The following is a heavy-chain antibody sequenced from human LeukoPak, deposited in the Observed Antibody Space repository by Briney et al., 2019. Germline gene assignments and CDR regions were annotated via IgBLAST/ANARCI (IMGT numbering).Heavy chain of an antibody. CDR3: ATLNGHAFDI. D-gene: IGHD1-1*01. Sequence: GGSLRLSCAASGFTFSSYGMLWVRHISGKGLEWVAVIWNDGSKKYYADSVKGRFTISRDDSKNTLPLQMNSLRAEDTAVYYCATLNGHAFDIWGQGTMVTVSS. CDR2: IWNDGSKK. CDR1: GFTFSSYG. J-gene: IGHJ3*02. V-gene: IGHV3-33*01.